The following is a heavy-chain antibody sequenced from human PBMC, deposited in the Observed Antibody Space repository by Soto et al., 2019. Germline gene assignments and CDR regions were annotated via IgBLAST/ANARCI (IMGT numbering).Heavy chain of an antibody. CDR1: GYSFTSYW. D-gene: IGHD2-15*01. Sequence: PGESLKISCKGSGYSFTSYWISWVRQMPGKGLEWMGRIDPSDSYTNYSPSFQGHVTISADKSISTAYLQWSSLKASDTAMYYCARRDCSGGSCYFDYYYGMDVWGQGTTVTVSS. J-gene: IGHJ6*02. CDR2: IDPSDSYT. V-gene: IGHV5-10-1*01. CDR3: ARRDCSGGSCYFDYYYGMDV.